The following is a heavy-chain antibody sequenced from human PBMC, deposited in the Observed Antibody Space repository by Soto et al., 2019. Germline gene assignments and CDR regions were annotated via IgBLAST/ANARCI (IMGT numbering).Heavy chain of an antibody. J-gene: IGHJ6*02. CDR3: ARLGYYGMDV. CDR2: IYYSGST. V-gene: IGHV4-39*01. CDR1: GGSISSSSYY. Sequence: SETLSLTCTVSGGSISSSSYYWGWIRQPPGKGLGWIGSIYYSGSTYYNPSLKSRVTISVDTSKNQFSLKLSSVTAADTAVYYCARLGYYGMDVWGQGTTVTVS.